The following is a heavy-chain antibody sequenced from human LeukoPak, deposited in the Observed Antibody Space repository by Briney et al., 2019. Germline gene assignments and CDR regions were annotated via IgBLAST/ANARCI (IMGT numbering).Heavy chain of an antibody. CDR2: IYYSGST. J-gene: IGHJ4*02. CDR1: GGSISSYY. CDR3: ASADYGDYVFDY. D-gene: IGHD4-17*01. V-gene: IGHV4-59*08. Sequence: SETLSLTCTVSGGSISSYYWSWIRQPPGKGLEWIGYIYYSGSTNYNPSLKSRVTISVDTSKNQFSLKLSSVTAADTAVYYCASADYGDYVFDYWGQGTLVTVSS.